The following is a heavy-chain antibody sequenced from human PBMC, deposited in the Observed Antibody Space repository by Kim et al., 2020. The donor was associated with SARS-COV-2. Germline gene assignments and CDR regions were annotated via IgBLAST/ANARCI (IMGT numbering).Heavy chain of an antibody. D-gene: IGHD2-21*02. Sequence: GESLKISCKGSGYSFTSYWIGWVRQMPGKGLEWMGIIYPGDSDTRYSPSFQGQVTISADKSISTAYLQWSSLKASDTAMYYCARREDCGGDCYLFDYWGQGTLVTVTS. V-gene: IGHV5-51*01. CDR2: IYPGDSDT. CDR3: ARREDCGGDCYLFDY. J-gene: IGHJ4*02. CDR1: GYSFTSYW.